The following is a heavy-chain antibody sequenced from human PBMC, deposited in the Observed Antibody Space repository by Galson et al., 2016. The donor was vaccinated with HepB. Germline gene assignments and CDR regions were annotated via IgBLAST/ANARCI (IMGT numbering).Heavy chain of an antibody. V-gene: IGHV4-59*01. Sequence: SETLSLTCTVSTGSINDFYWTWIRRPPGRGLEWIGYIHSTGITLYNPSLKSRVSISVDTSKNRFSLDLRSVTAADTAVYYCARDLAVGAGYAYWGQGTLVTVSP. CDR3: ARDLAVGAGYAY. D-gene: IGHD5-12*01. J-gene: IGHJ4*02. CDR2: IHSTGIT. CDR1: TGSINDFY.